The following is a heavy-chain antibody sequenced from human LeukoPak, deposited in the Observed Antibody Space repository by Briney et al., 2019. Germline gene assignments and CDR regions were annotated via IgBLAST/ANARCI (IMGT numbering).Heavy chain of an antibody. CDR2: IRYDGSNK. CDR1: GFTFSSYG. Sequence: PGGSLRLSCAASGFTFSSYGMHWVRQAPGKGLEWVAFIRYDGSNKYYADSVKGRFTISRDNFKNTLYLQMNSLRAEDTAVYYCAKDRGGVIVTPFDYWGQGTLVTVSS. V-gene: IGHV3-30*02. D-gene: IGHD3-16*02. CDR3: AKDRGGVIVTPFDY. J-gene: IGHJ4*02.